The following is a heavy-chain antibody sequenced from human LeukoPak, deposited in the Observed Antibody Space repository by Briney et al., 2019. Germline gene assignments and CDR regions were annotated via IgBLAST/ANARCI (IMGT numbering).Heavy chain of an antibody. CDR1: GFTFSSYA. D-gene: IGHD5-12*01. CDR2: ISYDGSNK. CDR3: ARSRSVSAYDYAF. V-gene: IGHV3-30-3*01. Sequence: GGSLRLFCAASGFTFSSYAMHWVRQAPGKGLEWVAVISYDGSNKYYADSVKGRFTISRDNSKNTLYLQMNSLRAEGTAVYYCARSRSVSAYDYAFWGQGTLVTVSS. J-gene: IGHJ4*02.